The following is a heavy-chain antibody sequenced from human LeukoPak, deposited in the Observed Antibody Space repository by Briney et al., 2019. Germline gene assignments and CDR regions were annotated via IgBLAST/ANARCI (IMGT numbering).Heavy chain of an antibody. CDR2: INPNSGGT. J-gene: IGHJ4*02. D-gene: IGHD3-22*01. CDR3: ARGAADYYDSPRESDFDY. Sequence: PGGSLRLSCAASGFTFSSYAMSWVRQAPGQGLEWMGWINPNSGGTNYAQKFQGRVTMTRDTSFSTAYMELSRLRSDDTAVYYCARGAADYYDSPRESDFDYWGQGTLVTVSS. CDR1: GFTFSSYA. V-gene: IGHV1-2*02.